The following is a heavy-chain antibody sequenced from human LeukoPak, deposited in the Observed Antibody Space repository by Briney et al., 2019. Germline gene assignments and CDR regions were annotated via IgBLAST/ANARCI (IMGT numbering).Heavy chain of an antibody. V-gene: IGHV3-74*01. CDR3: AKSGLSRFDY. D-gene: IGHD4/OR15-4a*01. CDR2: INSDGSNT. J-gene: IGHJ4*02. Sequence: GGSLRLSCAASGFTFSSYWIHWVRQAPGKGLVWVSRINSDGSNTKYADSVKGRFTISRDNAKNTLYLQMNSLRAEDTAVYYCAKSGLSRFDYWGQGTLVTVSS. CDR1: GFTFSSYW.